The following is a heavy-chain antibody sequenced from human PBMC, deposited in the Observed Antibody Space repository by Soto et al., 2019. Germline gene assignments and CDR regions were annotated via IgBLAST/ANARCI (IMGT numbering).Heavy chain of an antibody. CDR3: ARDIDYYDSSGSDY. Sequence: QVQLVESGGGVVQPGRSLRLSCAASGFTFSSYGMHWVRQAPGKGLEWVAVIWYDGSNKYYADSVKGRFTISRDNSKNTLYEQMNSLRADDTDVYYCARDIDYYDSSGSDYWGQGTLVTVSS. D-gene: IGHD3-22*01. J-gene: IGHJ4*02. CDR1: GFTFSSYG. CDR2: IWYDGSNK. V-gene: IGHV3-33*01.